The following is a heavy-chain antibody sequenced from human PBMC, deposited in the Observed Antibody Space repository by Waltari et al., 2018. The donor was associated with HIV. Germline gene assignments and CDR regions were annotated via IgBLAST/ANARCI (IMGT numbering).Heavy chain of an antibody. V-gene: IGHV1-2*02. J-gene: IGHJ5*02. CDR2: ANPNTGAA. CDR3: AGERRDYDDNGEEVAWFDP. CDR1: GHTFTAPF. D-gene: IGHD4-17*01. Sequence: QVQLVQSGPEVKTPGASVKVSCKVSGHTFTAPFIHWVRQAPGQGLEWMGGANPNTGAATYAQKFEGRVAMTRETSITTAYLELSGLRFDDTAVYYCAGERRDYDDNGEEVAWFDPWGQGTLVTVSP.